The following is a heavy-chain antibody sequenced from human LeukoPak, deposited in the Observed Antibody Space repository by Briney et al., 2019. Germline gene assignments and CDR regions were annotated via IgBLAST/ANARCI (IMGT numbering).Heavy chain of an antibody. V-gene: IGHV3-48*04. CDR3: AELGITMIGGV. CDR2: ISSSGSTI. J-gene: IGHJ6*04. Sequence: GGSLRLSCAASGFTFSICGMNWVRQAPGKGLEWVSYISSSGSTIYYADSVKGRFTISRDNAKNSLYLQMNSLRAEDTAVYYCAELGITMIGGVWGKGTTVTISS. CDR1: GFTFSICG. D-gene: IGHD3-10*02.